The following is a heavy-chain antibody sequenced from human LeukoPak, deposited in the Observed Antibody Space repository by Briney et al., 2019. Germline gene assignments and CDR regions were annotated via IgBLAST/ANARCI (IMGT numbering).Heavy chain of an antibody. CDR1: GFSFNNYR. J-gene: IGHJ4*02. CDR3: AIISGYSYGTPYFDY. CDR2: IKQDGSEK. Sequence: GGSLRLSCVASGFSFNNYRMTWVRKAPGKGLEWVANIKQDGSEKQYVDSVKGRFAISRDNAKKSLYLQINTLRAEDTAVYYCAIISGYSYGTPYFDYWGQGTLVTVSS. V-gene: IGHV3-7*03. D-gene: IGHD5-18*01.